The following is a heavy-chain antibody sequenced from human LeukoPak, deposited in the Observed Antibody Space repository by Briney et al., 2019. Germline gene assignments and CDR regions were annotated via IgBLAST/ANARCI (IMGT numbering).Heavy chain of an antibody. Sequence: PSETLSLTCTVSGYSISSGYYWGWIRQPPGKGLEWIGSIYHSGSTYYNPSLKSRVTISVDTSKNQFSLKLSSVTAADTAVYYCARLSRGSPVVVVAATYNWFDPWGQGTLVTVSS. CDR3: ARLSRGSPVVVVAATYNWFDP. J-gene: IGHJ5*02. CDR1: GYSISSGYY. CDR2: IYHSGST. V-gene: IGHV4-38-2*02. D-gene: IGHD2-15*01.